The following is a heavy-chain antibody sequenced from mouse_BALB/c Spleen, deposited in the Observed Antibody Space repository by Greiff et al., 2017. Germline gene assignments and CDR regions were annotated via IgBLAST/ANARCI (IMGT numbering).Heavy chain of an antibody. D-gene: IGHD1-2*01. CDR3: ARGFYYGYNDY. Sequence: EVMLVESGGGLVQPGGSLKLSCAASGFTFSSYGMSWVRQTPDKRLELVATINSNGGSTYYPDSVKGRFTISRDNAKNTLYLQMSSLKSEDTAMYYCARGFYYGYNDYWGQGTTLTVSS. CDR2: INSNGGST. J-gene: IGHJ2*01. CDR1: GFTFSSYG. V-gene: IGHV5-6-3*01.